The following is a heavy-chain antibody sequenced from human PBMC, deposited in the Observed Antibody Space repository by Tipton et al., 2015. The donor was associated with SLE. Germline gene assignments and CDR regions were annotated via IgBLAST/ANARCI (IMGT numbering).Heavy chain of an antibody. CDR1: GHSISDGYY. J-gene: IGHJ4*02. Sequence: TLSLTCAVSGHSISDGYYWAWMRQSPGKGLEWIGSSNRGGSTYYSPSLKSRVTISLDMSNNQFSLKLSSVTAADTAVYYCARVVTGTWGYWGQGTLVTVSS. V-gene: IGHV4-38-2*01. CDR2: SNRGGST. CDR3: ARVVTGTWGY. D-gene: IGHD1-7*01.